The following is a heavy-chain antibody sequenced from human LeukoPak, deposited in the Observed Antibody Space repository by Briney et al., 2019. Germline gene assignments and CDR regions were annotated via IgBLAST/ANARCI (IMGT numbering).Heavy chain of an antibody. CDR1: GYTFTSYG. J-gene: IGHJ6*02. CDR3: ARDLSRGIHSRPCL. CDR2: ISAYNGNT. V-gene: IGHV1-18*01. D-gene: IGHD3-22*01. Sequence: ASVKVSCKASGYTFTSYGISWVRQAPGQGLEWMGWISAYNGNTNYAQKLQGRVTMTTDTSTSTAYMELRSLRSDDTAVYYCARDLSRGIHSRPCLWGQGTTVTVSS.